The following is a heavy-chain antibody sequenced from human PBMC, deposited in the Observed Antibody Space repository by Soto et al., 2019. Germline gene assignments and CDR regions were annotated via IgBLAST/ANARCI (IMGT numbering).Heavy chain of an antibody. CDR2: INGGTGKT. CDR3: ASESGNWNDQRLEP. CDR1: GYIFTTYA. D-gene: IGHD1-1*01. Sequence: ASVKVSCKTSGYIFTTYALHWVRQAPGQGLEWMGWINGGTGKTKFSQKFQGRVTLNRDTSASTAFMELSSLRFEDTAVYYCASESGNWNDQRLEPWGQG. J-gene: IGHJ5*02. V-gene: IGHV1-3*01.